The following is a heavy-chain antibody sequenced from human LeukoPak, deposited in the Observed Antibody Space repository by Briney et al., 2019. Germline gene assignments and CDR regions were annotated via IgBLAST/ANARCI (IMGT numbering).Heavy chain of an antibody. CDR2: ISYDGSNK. J-gene: IGHJ6*03. Sequence: GGSLRLSCAASGFTFSSYAMHWVRQAPGKGLEWVAVISYDGSNKYYADSVKGRFTISRDNSKNTLYLQMNSLRAEDTAVYYCARGREWRLPYYYYYMDVWGKGTTVTISS. CDR3: ARGREWRLPYYYYYMDV. D-gene: IGHD2-8*01. V-gene: IGHV3-30*04. CDR1: GFTFSSYA.